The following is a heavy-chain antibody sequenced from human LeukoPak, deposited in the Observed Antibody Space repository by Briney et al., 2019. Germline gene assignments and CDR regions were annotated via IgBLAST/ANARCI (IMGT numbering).Heavy chain of an antibody. CDR1: GGSISSYY. D-gene: IGHD2-21*02. J-gene: IGHJ3*02. Sequence: PSETLSLTCTVSGGSISSYYWSWIRQPPGKGLEWIGYIYYSGSTNYNPSLKSRVTISVDTSKNQFSLKLSSVTAADTAVYYCARVVVTAVGYNAFDIWGRGTMVTVSS. V-gene: IGHV4-59*01. CDR3: ARVVVTAVGYNAFDI. CDR2: IYYSGST.